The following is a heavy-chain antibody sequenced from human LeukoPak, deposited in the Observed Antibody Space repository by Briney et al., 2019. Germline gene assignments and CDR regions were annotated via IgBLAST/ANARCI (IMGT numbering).Heavy chain of an antibody. J-gene: IGHJ4*02. V-gene: IGHV3-21*01. CDR3: ARVDYSSSGYYIHY. D-gene: IGHD3-22*01. Sequence: TGGSLRLSCAASGFTFSSYSMNWVRQAPGKGLEWVSSISSSSSYIYYADSVKGRFTISRDNAKNSLYLQMNSLRAEDTAVYYCARVDYSSSGYYIHYWGQGTLVTVSS. CDR2: ISSSSSYI. CDR1: GFTFSSYS.